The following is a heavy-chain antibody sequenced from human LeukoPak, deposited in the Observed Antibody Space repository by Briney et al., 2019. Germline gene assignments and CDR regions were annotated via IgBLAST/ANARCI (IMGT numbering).Heavy chain of an antibody. CDR3: AKDGGGRTVDNFDY. V-gene: IGHV3-23*01. CDR1: GFTFSGYA. Sequence: GGSLRLSCAASGFTFSGYAMSWVRQAPGKGLEWVSAISGSGGSAYYADSVKGRFTISRDNSQNTLYLQMNSLRAEDTAVYYCAKDGGGRTVDNFDYWGQGTLVTVSS. CDR2: ISGSGGSA. D-gene: IGHD4-23*01. J-gene: IGHJ4*02.